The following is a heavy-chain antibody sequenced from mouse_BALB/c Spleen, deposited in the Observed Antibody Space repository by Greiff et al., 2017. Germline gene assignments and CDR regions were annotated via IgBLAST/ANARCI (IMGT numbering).Heavy chain of an antibody. CDR1: GYSFTGYI. Sequence: VQLQQSGPELVKPGASVKISCKASGYSFTGYIMNWVKQSHGKSLEWIGRINPYNGDTFYNQKFKGKATLTVDKSSSTAHMELLSLTSEDSAVYYCGRGGDAMDYWGQGTSVTVSS. CDR2: INPYNGDT. J-gene: IGHJ4*01. CDR3: GRGGDAMDY. V-gene: IGHV1-37*01.